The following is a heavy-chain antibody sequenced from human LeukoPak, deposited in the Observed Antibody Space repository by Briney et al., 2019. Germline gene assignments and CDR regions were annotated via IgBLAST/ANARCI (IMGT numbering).Heavy chain of an antibody. CDR2: ISSSSSYI. CDR1: GFAFSSYS. J-gene: IGHJ5*02. Sequence: GGSLRLSCAASGFAFSSYSMNWVRQAPGKGLEWVSSISSSSSYIYYADSVKGRFTISRDNAKNSLYLQMNSLRAEDTAVYYCARDAEFDAIVGASSWFDPWGQGTLVTVSS. CDR3: ARDAEFDAIVGASSWFDP. V-gene: IGHV3-21*01. D-gene: IGHD1-26*01.